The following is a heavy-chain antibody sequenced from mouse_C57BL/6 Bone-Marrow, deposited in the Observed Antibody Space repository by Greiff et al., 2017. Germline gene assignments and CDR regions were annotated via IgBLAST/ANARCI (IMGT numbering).Heavy chain of an antibody. Sequence: VQLQQSGAELVRPGASVKLSCTASGFNIKDDYMHWVKQRPEQGLEWIGWIDPENGDTEYASKFQGKATITADTASNTAYLQLSSLTSEDTAVYSVTTVTTVVAYCDYWGQGTTLTVSS. CDR1: GFNIKDDY. J-gene: IGHJ2*01. D-gene: IGHD1-1*01. CDR2: IDPENGDT. CDR3: TTVTTVVAYCDY. V-gene: IGHV14-4*01.